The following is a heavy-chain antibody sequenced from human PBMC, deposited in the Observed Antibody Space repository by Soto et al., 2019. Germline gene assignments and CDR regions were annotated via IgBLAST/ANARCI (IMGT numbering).Heavy chain of an antibody. D-gene: IGHD2-21*02. CDR3: ARMGAYCGGDCYPDFDS. CDR2: VSGSGGGT. Sequence: PGGSLRLSCAASGFTFNTYGMTWVRQAPGKGLEWVSTVSGSGGGTYYADSVKGRFTISRVNSKNTMYLQMSNLRAEDMAVYFCARMGAYCGGDCYPDFDSWGLGTPVTVPS. CDR1: GFTFNTYG. J-gene: IGHJ4*02. V-gene: IGHV3-23*01.